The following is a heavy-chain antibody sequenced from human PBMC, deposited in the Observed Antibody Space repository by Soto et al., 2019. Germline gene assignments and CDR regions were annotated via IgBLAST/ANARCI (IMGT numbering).Heavy chain of an antibody. CDR3: AIGKGGYYFWSGLTGMRNYYYYGMDV. Sequence: PGGSLRLSCAASGFTFSSYGMHWVRQAPGKGLEWVAVIWYDGSNKYYADSVKGRFTISRDNSKNTLYLQMNSLRAEDTAVYYFAIGKGGYYFWSGLTGMRNYYYYGMDVWGQGTTVTVSS. D-gene: IGHD3-3*01. J-gene: IGHJ6*02. V-gene: IGHV3-33*01. CDR1: GFTFSSYG. CDR2: IWYDGSNK.